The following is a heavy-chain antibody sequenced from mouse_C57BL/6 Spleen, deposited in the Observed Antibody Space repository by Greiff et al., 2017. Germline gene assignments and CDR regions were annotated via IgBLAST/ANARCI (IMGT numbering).Heavy chain of an antibody. J-gene: IGHJ2*01. CDR1: GFTFSSYA. CDR2: ISDAGSYT. Sequence: EVQLVESGGGLVKPGGSLKLSCAASGFTFSSYAMYWVRQTPEKRLEWVATISDAGSYTNYPDKVKGRFTLSRDNAKNNPYLQMSHLKSEDTAMYYCAREAKTAQVFSFAYWGQGTIRTVSS. V-gene: IGHV5-4*01. D-gene: IGHD3-2*02. CDR3: AREAKTAQVFSFAY.